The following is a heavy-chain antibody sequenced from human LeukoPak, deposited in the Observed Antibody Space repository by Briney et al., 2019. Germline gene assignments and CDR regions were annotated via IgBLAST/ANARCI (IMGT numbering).Heavy chain of an antibody. V-gene: IGHV4-59*08. CDR3: ARLPTGDDFDY. CDR1: GGSISNYY. J-gene: IGHJ4*02. D-gene: IGHD2-21*02. CDR2: IYYSGST. Sequence: SETLCLTCTVSGGSISNYYWSWIRQPPGKGLEWIGYIYYSGSTNYNPSLKSRVTMSVDTSKNQFSLKLSSVSAADTAVYYCARLPTGDDFDYWGQGTLVTVSS.